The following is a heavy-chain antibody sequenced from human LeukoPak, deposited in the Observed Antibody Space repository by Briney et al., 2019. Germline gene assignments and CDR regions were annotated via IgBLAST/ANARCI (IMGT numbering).Heavy chain of an antibody. V-gene: IGHV1-2*02. CDR2: INPNSGGT. D-gene: IGHD3-16*01. J-gene: IGHJ4*02. CDR1: GYTFTSYG. Sequence: ASVKVSCKASGYTFTSYGISWVRQAPGQGLEWMGWINPNSGGTNYAQKFQGRVTMTRDTSIITAYMELSRLRSDDTAMYYCARYDVLGGGDCWGQGTLVTVSS. CDR3: ARYDVLGGGDC.